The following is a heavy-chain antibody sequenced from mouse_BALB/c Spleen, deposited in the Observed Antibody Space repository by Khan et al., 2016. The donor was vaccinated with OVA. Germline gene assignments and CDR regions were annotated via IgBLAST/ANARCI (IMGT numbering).Heavy chain of an antibody. CDR1: GFSLSRYN. V-gene: IGHV2-6-4*01. CDR3: ARAYYRYDGNYAMDY. CDR2: IWGGGGT. D-gene: IGHD2-14*01. J-gene: IGHJ4*01. Sequence: VQLQESGPGLVAPSQCLSITCTVSGFSLSRYNIHWVRQPPGKGLEWLGMIWGGGGTDYNSTLKSRLSISKDNSKSQAFLKMNSLQTDDTAMYYCARAYYRYDGNYAMDYWGQGTSVTVAS.